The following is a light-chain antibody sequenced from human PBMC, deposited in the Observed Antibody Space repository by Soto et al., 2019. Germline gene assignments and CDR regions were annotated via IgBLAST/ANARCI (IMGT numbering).Light chain of an antibody. CDR2: GNT. Sequence: QSVLTQPPSVSGAPGQRVTISCIESSSNIVAIYDVHWYQQLPGTAPKLLIYGNTNRPSGVPDRFSGSKSGTSASLAITGLQAEDEADYYCQSYDSSLSGWVFGGGTQLTVL. CDR1: SSNIVAIYD. CDR3: QSYDSSLSGWV. J-gene: IGLJ3*02. V-gene: IGLV1-40*01.